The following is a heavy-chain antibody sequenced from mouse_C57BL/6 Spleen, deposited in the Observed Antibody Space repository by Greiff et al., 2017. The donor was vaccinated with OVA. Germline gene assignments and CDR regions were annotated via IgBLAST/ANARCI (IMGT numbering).Heavy chain of an antibody. J-gene: IGHJ4*01. Sequence: GLEWIGAIDPETGGTAYNQKFKGKAILTADKSSSTAYMELRSLTSEDSAVYYCTVMDDWGQGTSVTVSS. V-gene: IGHV1-15*01. CDR2: IDPETGGT. CDR3: TVMDD.